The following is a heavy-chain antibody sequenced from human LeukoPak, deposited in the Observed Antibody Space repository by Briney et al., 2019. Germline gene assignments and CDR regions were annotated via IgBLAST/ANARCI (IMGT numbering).Heavy chain of an antibody. V-gene: IGHV1-2*02. J-gene: IGHJ4*02. Sequence: ASVKVSCKASGYTFSDYYIHWVRQAPGQGLEWMAWINPSNGDTNYAQKFQGRVTMTRDTSISTAYMELTRLISDDTAVYYCARVGSSGWYVHPTLDYWGQETLVTVSS. D-gene: IGHD6-19*01. CDR3: ARVGSSGWYVHPTLDY. CDR2: INPSNGDT. CDR1: GYTFSDYY.